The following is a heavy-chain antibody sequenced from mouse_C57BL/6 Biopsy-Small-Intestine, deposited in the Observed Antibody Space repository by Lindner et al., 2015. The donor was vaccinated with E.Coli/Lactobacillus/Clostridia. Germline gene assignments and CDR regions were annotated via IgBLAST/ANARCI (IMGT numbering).Heavy chain of an antibody. V-gene: IGHV14-2*01. CDR2: IDPEDGET. Sequence: VQLQESGAELVNPGASVKLSCTASGFNIEDYYMHWVKQRTEQGLEWIGGIDPEDGETKYAPKFQGKATITADTSSNTAYLQLSSLTSEDTAVYYCARGNSWDYYAMDYWGQGTSVTVSS. CDR3: ARGNSWDYYAMDY. CDR1: GFNIEDYY. J-gene: IGHJ4*01. D-gene: IGHD2-1*01.